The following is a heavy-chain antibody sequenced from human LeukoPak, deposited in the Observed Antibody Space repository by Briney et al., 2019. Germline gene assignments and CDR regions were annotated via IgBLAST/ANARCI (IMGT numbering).Heavy chain of an antibody. D-gene: IGHD6-19*01. CDR3: ARDAGPPLAVAGSWFDP. Sequence: GASVKVSCKASGYTFTGYYMHWVRQAPGQGLEWMGWINPNSGGTNYAQKFQGRVTMTRDTSISTAYMELSRLRSDDTAVYYCARDAGPPLAVAGSWFDPWGQGTLVTVSS. CDR1: GYTFTGYY. V-gene: IGHV1-2*02. J-gene: IGHJ5*02. CDR2: INPNSGGT.